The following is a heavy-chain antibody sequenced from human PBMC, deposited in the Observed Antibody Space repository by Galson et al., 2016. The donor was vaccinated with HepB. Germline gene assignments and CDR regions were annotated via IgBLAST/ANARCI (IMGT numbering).Heavy chain of an antibody. V-gene: IGHV5-51*01. CDR1: GSTFTSYW. D-gene: IGHD2-2*02. J-gene: IGHJ5*02. Sequence: QSGAEVTKPGESLKISCKASGSTFTSYWIGWVRQMPGKGLEWMGFIYPGDSDSMYSPSFQGQVTISADNSISTAYLQWSSLKASDTAIYYCARRLCSSSSCYSGWLDPWGQGTLVTVSS. CDR3: ARRLCSSSSCYSGWLDP. CDR2: IYPGDSDS.